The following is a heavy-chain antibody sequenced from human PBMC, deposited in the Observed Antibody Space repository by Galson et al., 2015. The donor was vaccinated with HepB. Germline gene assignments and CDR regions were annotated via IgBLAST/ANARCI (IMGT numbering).Heavy chain of an antibody. V-gene: IGHV1-18*01. D-gene: IGHD3-16*01. CDR1: GYTFFNYG. CDR3: ARRRLGEFDY. Sequence: SVKVSCKASGYTFFNYGLIWVRQAPGQGLEWMGWINTYKDDTNYGQNFQGRVSMTADTSTSTAYMELRSLRSDDTAVYYCARRRLGEFDYWGQGTLVTVSS. J-gene: IGHJ4*02. CDR2: INTYKDDT.